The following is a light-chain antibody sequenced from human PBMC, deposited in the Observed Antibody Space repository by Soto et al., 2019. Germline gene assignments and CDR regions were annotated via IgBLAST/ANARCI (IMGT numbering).Light chain of an antibody. J-gene: IGLJ3*02. CDR2: TPN. Sequence: QSVLTQPPSASGTPGQRVTISCSGSSSTIGSKTLNWYQHLPGSAPKLLIYTPNQRPSGVPGRFSGSKSGTSASLAIRGLQPEDEDDYYCAAWNDSLSSVVFGGGTKLTVL. V-gene: IGLV1-44*01. CDR3: AAWNDSLSSVV. CDR1: SSTIGSKT.